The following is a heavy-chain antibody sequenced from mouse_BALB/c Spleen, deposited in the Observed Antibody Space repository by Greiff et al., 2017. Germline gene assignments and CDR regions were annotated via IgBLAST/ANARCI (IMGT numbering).Heavy chain of an antibody. J-gene: IGHJ1*01. CDR1: GFSLSTSGMG. CDR2: IYWDDDK. CDR3: ARRNYDGRRGGYFDV. V-gene: IGHV8-12*01. D-gene: IGHD2-4*01. Sequence: QVTLKVSGPGILQPSQTLSLTCSFSGFSLSTSGMGVSWIRQPSGKGLEWLAHIYWDDDKRYNPSLKSRLTISKDTSSNQVFLKITSVDTADTATYYCARRNYDGRRGGYFDVWGAGTTVTVSS.